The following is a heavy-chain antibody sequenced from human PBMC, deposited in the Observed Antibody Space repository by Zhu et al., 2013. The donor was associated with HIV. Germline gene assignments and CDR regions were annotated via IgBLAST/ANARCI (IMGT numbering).Heavy chain of an antibody. CDR3: ARETGSSGWYVHDYYYGMDV. V-gene: IGHV3-48*03. CDR1: GFTFSSYE. D-gene: IGHD6-19*01. Sequence: EVQLVESGGGLVQPGGSLRLSCAASGFTFSSYEMNWVRQAPGKGLEWVSYISSSGSTIYYADSVKGRFTISRDNAKNSLYLQMNSLRAEDTAVYYCARETGSSGWYVHDYYYGMDVWGQGTTVTVSS. CDR2: ISSSGSTI. J-gene: IGHJ6*02.